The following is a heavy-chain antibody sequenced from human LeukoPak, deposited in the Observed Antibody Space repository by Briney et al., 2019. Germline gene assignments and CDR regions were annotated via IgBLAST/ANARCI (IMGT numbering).Heavy chain of an antibody. CDR3: ARDTHYDFWSGYQSFDY. Sequence: AGGFLRLSCAASGFTFSSYSMNWVRQAPGKGLEWVSSISSSSSYIYYADSVKGRFTISRDNAKNSLYLQMNSLRAEDTAVYYCARDTHYDFWSGYQSFDYWGQGTLVTVSS. D-gene: IGHD3-3*01. V-gene: IGHV3-21*01. J-gene: IGHJ4*02. CDR1: GFTFSSYS. CDR2: ISSSSSYI.